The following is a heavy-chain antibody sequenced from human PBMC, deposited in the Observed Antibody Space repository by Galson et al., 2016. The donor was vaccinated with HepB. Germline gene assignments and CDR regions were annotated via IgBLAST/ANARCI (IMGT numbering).Heavy chain of an antibody. V-gene: IGHV3-23*01. CDR3: AKDMDSAWYIHY. J-gene: IGHJ4*02. D-gene: IGHD6-19*01. CDR1: GFTFNNYA. Sequence: SLRLSCAASGFTFNNYALSWVRQAPGKGPEWVSSISGSYGNTYYADSVKGRFTISWANSESALYLQMDTLRAEDTAIYYCAKDMDSAWYIHYWGQGTLVTVSS. CDR2: ISGSYGNT.